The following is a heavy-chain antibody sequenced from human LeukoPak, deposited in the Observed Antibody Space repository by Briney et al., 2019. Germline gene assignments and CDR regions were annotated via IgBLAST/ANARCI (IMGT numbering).Heavy chain of an antibody. D-gene: IGHD6-13*01. Sequence: PSETLSLTCTVSGGSFSSGGYYWSWIRQHQGKGLEWIVYIFYSGTKYYNPSLKSRVTISVDTSENQFSLKVNSVTAADTAVYYCARTAAGKDFDFWGQGTLVTVSS. CDR1: GGSFSSGGYY. CDR3: ARTAAGKDFDF. J-gene: IGHJ4*02. CDR2: IFYSGTK. V-gene: IGHV4-31*03.